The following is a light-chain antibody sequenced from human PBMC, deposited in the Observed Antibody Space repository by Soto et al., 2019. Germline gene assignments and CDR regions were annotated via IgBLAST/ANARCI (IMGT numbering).Light chain of an antibody. CDR3: QQYGSSPLYT. J-gene: IGKJ2*01. CDR2: GAS. CDR1: QSVSSSY. Sequence: EIVLTQSPGTLSLSPGERATLSCRASQSVSSSYLAWYQQKPGQAPRLLIYGASSRATGIPDRFSGSGSGKDFNLTISRLEPEDFAVYYCQQYGSSPLYTFGQGTKLEIK. V-gene: IGKV3-20*01.